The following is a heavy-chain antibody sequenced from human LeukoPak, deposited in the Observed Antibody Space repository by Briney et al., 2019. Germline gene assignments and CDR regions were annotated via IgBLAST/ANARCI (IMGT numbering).Heavy chain of an antibody. Sequence: GGSLRLSCAASGFTFSSYSMNWVRQAPGKGLEWVSSISSSSSYIYYADSVKGRFTISRDNAKNSLSLQMNSLRAEDTAVCYCARRDHGDYGEEYWGQGTLVTVSS. J-gene: IGHJ4*02. CDR1: GFTFSSYS. CDR3: ARRDHGDYGEEY. V-gene: IGHV3-21*06. D-gene: IGHD4-17*01. CDR2: ISSSSSYI.